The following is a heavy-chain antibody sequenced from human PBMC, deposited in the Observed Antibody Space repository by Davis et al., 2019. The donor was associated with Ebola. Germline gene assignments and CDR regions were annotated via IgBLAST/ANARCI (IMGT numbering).Heavy chain of an antibody. CDR1: GFTFSSYG. CDR3: ARSGERTVTSTNYYYYYGMDV. J-gene: IGHJ6*02. V-gene: IGHV3-30*03. Sequence: PGGSLRLSCAASGFTFSSYGMHWVRQAPGKGLEWVAVISYDGSNKYYADSVKGRFTISRDNSRNTLYLQMNSLRAEDTAVYYCARSGERTVTSTNYYYYYGMDVWGQGTTVTVSS. CDR2: ISYDGSNK. D-gene: IGHD4-17*01.